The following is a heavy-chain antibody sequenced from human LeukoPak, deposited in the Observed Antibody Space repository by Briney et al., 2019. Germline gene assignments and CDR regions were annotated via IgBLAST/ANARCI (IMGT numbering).Heavy chain of an antibody. Sequence: GGSLRLACATSGFTFEDHGMSWVRQVPGKRLEWVSVINWRGDVTGYAASVWGRFTISRDNAKNSLYLQMNSLGAEDSALYYCARDGVLYGSGDNWFDSWGQGTLVTVSS. CDR1: GFTFEDHG. D-gene: IGHD3-10*01. J-gene: IGHJ5*01. V-gene: IGHV3-20*04. CDR3: ARDGVLYGSGDNWFDS. CDR2: INWRGDVT.